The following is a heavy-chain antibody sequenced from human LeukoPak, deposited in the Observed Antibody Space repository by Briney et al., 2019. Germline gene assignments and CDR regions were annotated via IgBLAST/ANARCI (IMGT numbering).Heavy chain of an antibody. V-gene: IGHV3-23*01. CDR2: ISGSGGST. J-gene: IGHJ5*02. Sequence: GGSLRLSCAASGFTFSSYAMSWVRQAPGKGLEWVSAISGSGGSTYYADSVKGRFTISRDNSKNTLYLQMNSLRAEDTAVYSCAKASGWYMINWFDPWGQGTLVTVSS. CDR1: GFTFSSYA. D-gene: IGHD6-19*01. CDR3: AKASGWYMINWFDP.